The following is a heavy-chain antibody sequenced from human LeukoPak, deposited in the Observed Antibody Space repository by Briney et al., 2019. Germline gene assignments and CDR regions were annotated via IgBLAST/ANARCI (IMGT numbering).Heavy chain of an antibody. CDR2: INPSGGST. J-gene: IGHJ6*02. Sequence: ASVKVSCKASGYIFTSYYMHWVRQAPGQGREWMGIINPSGGSTSYAQKFQGRVTMTRDTSTSTVYMELSSLRSEDTAVYYCARERDMVVTRIGYYYYCMDVWGQGTTVTVSS. V-gene: IGHV1-46*01. D-gene: IGHD4-23*01. CDR3: ARERDMVVTRIGYYYYCMDV. CDR1: GYIFTSYY.